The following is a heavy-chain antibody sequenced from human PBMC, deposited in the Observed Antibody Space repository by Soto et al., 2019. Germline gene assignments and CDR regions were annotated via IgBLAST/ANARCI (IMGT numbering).Heavy chain of an antibody. J-gene: IGHJ4*02. CDR1: GGSISRYY. V-gene: IGHV4-59*08. CDR2: MHYSGNT. CDR3: ATSTGWPGSDF. D-gene: IGHD2-8*02. Sequence: QVQLQESGPGLVKPSETLSLTCSVSGGSISRYYCSWVRQPPGKGLEWIGHMHYSGNTRYNPSLKSRATVSLDTSKNQFSLKLSSVTAADTAVYYCATSTGWPGSDFWSQGTLATVSS.